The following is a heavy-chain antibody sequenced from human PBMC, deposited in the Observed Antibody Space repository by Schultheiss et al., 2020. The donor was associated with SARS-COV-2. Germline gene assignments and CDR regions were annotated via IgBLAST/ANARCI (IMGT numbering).Heavy chain of an antibody. CDR2: IYYSGST. V-gene: IGHV4-59*01. CDR1: GGSISSYY. D-gene: IGHD5-24*01. CDR3: AREGPQVEMATIV. J-gene: IGHJ4*02. Sequence: SQTLSLTCTVSGGSISSYYWSWIRQPPGKGLEWIGYIYYSGSTNYNPSLKSRVTISVDTSKNQFSLKLSSVTAADTAVYYCAREGPQVEMATIVWGQGTLVTVSS.